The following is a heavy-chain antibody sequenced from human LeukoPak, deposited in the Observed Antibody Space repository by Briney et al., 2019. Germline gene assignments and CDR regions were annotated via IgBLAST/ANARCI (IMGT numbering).Heavy chain of an antibody. Sequence: GGSLRLSCAASGYPFSTYAMSWVRQAPGKGLEWVANIKQDGSEKYYVDSVKGRFTISRDNAKNSLYLQMNSLRAEDTAVYYCARERDYDFWSGYLYYYYGMDVWGQGTTVTVSS. CDR3: ARERDYDFWSGYLYYYYGMDV. V-gene: IGHV3-7*01. CDR2: IKQDGSEK. J-gene: IGHJ6*02. D-gene: IGHD3-3*01. CDR1: GYPFSTYA.